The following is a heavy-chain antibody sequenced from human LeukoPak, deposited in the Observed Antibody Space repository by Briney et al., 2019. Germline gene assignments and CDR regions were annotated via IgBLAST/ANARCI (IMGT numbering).Heavy chain of an antibody. CDR2: IIPILGIA. V-gene: IGHV1-69*04. J-gene: IGHJ4*02. CDR3: ARVGSRLEVDY. D-gene: IGHD1-1*01. CDR1: GGTFSSYA. Sequence: SSVKVSCKASGGTFSSYAISWVRQAPGQGLEWMGRIIPILGIANYAQKFQGRVTITADKSTSTAYMELSSLRSEDTAVYYCARVGSRLEVDYWGQGTLVTVSS.